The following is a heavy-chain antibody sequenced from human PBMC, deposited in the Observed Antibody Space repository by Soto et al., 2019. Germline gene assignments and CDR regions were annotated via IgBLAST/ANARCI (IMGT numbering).Heavy chain of an antibody. V-gene: IGHV3-21*01. D-gene: IGHD2-21*02. CDR3: ARGWGTTVVTLDAFDI. CDR1: GFTFSTYN. Sequence: GSLRLSCAASGFTFSTYNMNWVRQAPGKGLEWVSSISSGATYRYYPDSVKGRFTVSRDNPNNSLYLQMNSLRGEDTAVYYCARGWGTTVVTLDAFDIWGQGTMVTVSS. CDR2: ISSGATYR. J-gene: IGHJ3*02.